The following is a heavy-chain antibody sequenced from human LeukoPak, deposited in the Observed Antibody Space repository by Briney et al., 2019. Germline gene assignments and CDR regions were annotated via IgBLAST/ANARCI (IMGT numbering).Heavy chain of an antibody. J-gene: IGHJ4*02. D-gene: IGHD1-26*01. CDR3: AAASEYSGKIFDY. CDR1: GYTFTGYY. Sequence: GASVKVSCRASGYTFTGYYMHWVRQAPGQGLEWMGWINPNSGGTNYAQKFQGRVTMTRDTSISTAYMELSSLRSEDTAVYYCAAASEYSGKIFDYWGQGTLVTVSS. CDR2: INPNSGGT. V-gene: IGHV1-2*02.